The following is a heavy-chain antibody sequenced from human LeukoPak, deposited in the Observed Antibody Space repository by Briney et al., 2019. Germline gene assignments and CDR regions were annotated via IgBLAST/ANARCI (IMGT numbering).Heavy chain of an antibody. D-gene: IGHD3-22*01. V-gene: IGHV4-38-2*02. Sequence: PSETLSLTCTVSGYSISSGYYWGWIRQPPGKGLEWTGSIDHSGSTYYNPSLKSRITISVDTSKNQFSLKLSSVTAADTAVYYCARGQFRLSDYDSSAFDYWGQGTLVTVSS. CDR1: GYSISSGYY. J-gene: IGHJ4*02. CDR2: IDHSGST. CDR3: ARGQFRLSDYDSSAFDY.